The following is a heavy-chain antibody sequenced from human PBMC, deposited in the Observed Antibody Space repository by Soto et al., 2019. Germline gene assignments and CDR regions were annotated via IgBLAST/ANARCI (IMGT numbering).Heavy chain of an antibody. V-gene: IGHV1-18*01. J-gene: IGHJ4*02. D-gene: IGHD3-10*01. CDR1: GNTFASHG. Sequence: QVQLVQSGPEVKKPGASVRVSCKASGNTFASHGFSWVRQAPGQGLEWMGWISGFNGQTKYALKSQGSATLTTAASTGTAYMELRSLRSDDTAVYFCARVDPRGVAVVRDYWGQGTLVTVSS. CDR3: ARVDPRGVAVVRDY. CDR2: ISGFNGQT.